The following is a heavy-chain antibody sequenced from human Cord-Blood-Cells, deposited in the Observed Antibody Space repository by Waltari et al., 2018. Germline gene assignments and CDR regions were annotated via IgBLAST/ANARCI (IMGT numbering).Heavy chain of an antibody. V-gene: IGHV3-30*18. Sequence: VQLVASGGGVGQPGRALPPTAAAFVFICSRYGTHRVRQAPGKGLEWVAVISYDGSNKYYADSVKGRFTISRDNSKNTLYLQMNSLRAEDTAVYYCAKGAAAGDYWGQGTLVTVSS. D-gene: IGHD6-13*01. CDR3: AKGAAAGDY. J-gene: IGHJ4*02. CDR2: ISYDGSNK. CDR1: VFICSRYG.